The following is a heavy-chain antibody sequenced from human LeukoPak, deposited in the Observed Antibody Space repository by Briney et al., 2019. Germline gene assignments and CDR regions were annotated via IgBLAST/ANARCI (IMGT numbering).Heavy chain of an antibody. CDR1: GFTVSSNS. CDR3: AKAALTLIEMPYLYFDY. D-gene: IGHD5-24*01. Sequence: GGSLRLSCTVSGFTVSSNSMSWVRQAPGKGLEWVSFIYSDNTHYSDSVKGRFTISRDNSKNTLYLQMNSLRAEDTAVYYCAKAALTLIEMPYLYFDYWGQGTLVTVSS. CDR2: IYSDNT. J-gene: IGHJ4*02. V-gene: IGHV3-53*01.